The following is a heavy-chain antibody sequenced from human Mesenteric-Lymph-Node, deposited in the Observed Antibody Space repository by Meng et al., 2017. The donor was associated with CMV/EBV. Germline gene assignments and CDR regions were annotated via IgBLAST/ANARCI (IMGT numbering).Heavy chain of an antibody. Sequence: GSLRLSCTVSGGSISSSSYYWGWIRQPPGKGLEWIGSIYYSGSTYYNPSLKSRVTISVDTSKNQFSLKLSSVTAADTAVYYCARDVSGHCSPTSCSSRYYSMDVWGQGTTVTVSS. CDR2: IYYSGST. J-gene: IGHJ6*02. CDR1: GGSISSSSYY. D-gene: IGHD2-2*03. CDR3: ARDVSGHCSPTSCSSRYYSMDV. V-gene: IGHV4-39*07.